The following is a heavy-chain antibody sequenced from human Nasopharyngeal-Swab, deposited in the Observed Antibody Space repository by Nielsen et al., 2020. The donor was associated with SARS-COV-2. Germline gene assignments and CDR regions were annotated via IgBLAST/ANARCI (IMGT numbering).Heavy chain of an antibody. CDR2: IEWDDDK. CDR1: GVAPSTRGKG. D-gene: IGHD6-13*01. Sequence: SGPTLVNPTQTFTLTCTFAGVAPSTRGKGESWIRQPPGKARERLALIEWDDDKYYSTSLKTRLTISKDTSKNQVVLTMTNMDPVDTATYYCARGCTAAGPIRNYYGMDVWGQGTTVTVSS. V-gene: IGHV2-70*01. CDR3: ARGCTAAGPIRNYYGMDV. J-gene: IGHJ6*02.